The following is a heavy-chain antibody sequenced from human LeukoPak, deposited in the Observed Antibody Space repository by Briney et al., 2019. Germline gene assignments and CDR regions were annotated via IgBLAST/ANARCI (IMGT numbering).Heavy chain of an antibody. J-gene: IGHJ6*02. CDR2: ISYDGSNK. Sequence: PGRSLRLSCAASGFTFSSYGMHWVRQAPGKGLEWVAVISYDGSNKYYADSVKGRFTISRDSSKNTLYLQMNSLRAEDTAVYYCAKDRMGVVVAATPIYYGMDVWGQGTTVTVSS. V-gene: IGHV3-30*18. CDR1: GFTFSSYG. D-gene: IGHD2-15*01. CDR3: AKDRMGVVVAATPIYYGMDV.